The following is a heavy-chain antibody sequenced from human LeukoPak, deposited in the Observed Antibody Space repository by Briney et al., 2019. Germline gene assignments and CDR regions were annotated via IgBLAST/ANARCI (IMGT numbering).Heavy chain of an antibody. D-gene: IGHD6-13*01. CDR1: GFTFTSYS. V-gene: IGHV3-23*01. CDR3: AKDKYSSTWKYYFDY. J-gene: IGHJ4*02. CDR2: ISGGGGST. Sequence: PGGSLRLSCAASGFTFTSYSMNWVRQAPGKGLEWVSTISGGGGSTYYADSVKGRFTISRDNSKNTLYLQMNSLRAEDTAVYYCAKDKYSSTWKYYFDYWGQGALVTVSS.